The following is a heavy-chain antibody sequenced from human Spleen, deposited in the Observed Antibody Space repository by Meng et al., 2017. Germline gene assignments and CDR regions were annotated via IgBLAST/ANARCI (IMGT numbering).Heavy chain of an antibody. CDR1: GFTFDDYG. V-gene: IGHV3-74*01. CDR2: INTDGSST. Sequence: GGSLRLSCAASGFTFDDYGMSWVRQAPGKGLVWVSRINTDGSSTIYADSVKGRFTISRDNAKNMLYLQMNSLRAEDTAVYYCAMIWLGRSDYWGQGTLVTVSS. CDR3: AMIWLGRSDY. J-gene: IGHJ4*02. D-gene: IGHD6-19*01.